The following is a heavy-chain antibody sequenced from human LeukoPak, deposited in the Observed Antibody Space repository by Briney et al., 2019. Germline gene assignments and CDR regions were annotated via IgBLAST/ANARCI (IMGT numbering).Heavy chain of an antibody. V-gene: IGHV3-48*01. Sequence: GGSLRLSCAASGFTFSSYSMNWVRQAPGKGLEWVSYISSGSSIIYYADSVKGRFTISRDNAENSLHLQMNSLRAEDTAVYYCAGDYCSTTSCRFDYWGQGTLVTVSS. J-gene: IGHJ4*02. CDR1: GFTFSSYS. CDR2: ISSGSSII. D-gene: IGHD2-2*01. CDR3: AGDYCSTTSCRFDY.